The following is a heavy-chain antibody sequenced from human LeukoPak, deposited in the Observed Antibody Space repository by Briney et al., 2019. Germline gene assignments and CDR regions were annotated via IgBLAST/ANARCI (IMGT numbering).Heavy chain of an antibody. V-gene: IGHV4-59*08. CDR3: GRQTGAGLFILP. CDR2: IYSGGST. Sequence: SETLSLTCTVSDAFITMYYWTWIRHPPGKGLEWIVHIYSGGSTNYNYNPSLRNRVTMSVDKSKNQFSLRLISVTAADTAVYYCGRQTGAGLFILPGGQGTLVTVSS. D-gene: IGHD3/OR15-3a*01. CDR1: DAFITMYY. J-gene: IGHJ4*02.